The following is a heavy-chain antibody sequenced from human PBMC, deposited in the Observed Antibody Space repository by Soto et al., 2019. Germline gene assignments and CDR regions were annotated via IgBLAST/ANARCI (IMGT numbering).Heavy chain of an antibody. CDR1: GFTFSSYA. CDR3: AKDLVPDFWSGPQDD. Sequence: GGSLRLSCAASGFTFSSYAMSWVRQAPGKGLEWVSAISGSGGSTYYADSVKGRFTISRDNSKNTLYLQMNSLRAEDTAVYYCAKDLVPDFWSGPQDDWGQGTLVTVSS. J-gene: IGHJ4*02. CDR2: ISGSGGST. V-gene: IGHV3-23*01. D-gene: IGHD3-3*01.